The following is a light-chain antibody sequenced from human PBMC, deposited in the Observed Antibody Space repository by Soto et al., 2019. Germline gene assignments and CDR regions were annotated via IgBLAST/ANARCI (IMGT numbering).Light chain of an antibody. CDR1: SGHSSFA. Sequence: QPVLTQSPSASASLGASVKLTCTLSSGHSSFAIAWHQLQPEKGPRYLMKVDSDGSHNKGDGIPDRFSGSSSGTERYLTISSLQSEDEADYYCQSWVTGLDWVFGGGTQLTVL. CDR3: QSWVTGLDWV. J-gene: IGLJ3*02. CDR2: VDSDGSH. V-gene: IGLV4-69*01.